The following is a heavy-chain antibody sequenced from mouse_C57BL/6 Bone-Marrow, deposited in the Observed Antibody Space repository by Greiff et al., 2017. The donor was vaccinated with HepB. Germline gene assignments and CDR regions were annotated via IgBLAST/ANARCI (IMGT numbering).Heavy chain of an antibody. J-gene: IGHJ2*01. V-gene: IGHV3-6*01. Sequence: EVKLQESGPGLVKPSQSLSLTCSVTGYSITSGYYWNWIRQFPGNKLEWMGYISYDGSNNYNPSLKNRISITRDTSKNQFFLKLNSVTTEDTATYYCARGGTTVVARDYFDYWGQGTTLTVSS. CDR1: GYSITSGYY. CDR3: ARGGTTVVARDYFDY. D-gene: IGHD1-1*01. CDR2: ISYDGSN.